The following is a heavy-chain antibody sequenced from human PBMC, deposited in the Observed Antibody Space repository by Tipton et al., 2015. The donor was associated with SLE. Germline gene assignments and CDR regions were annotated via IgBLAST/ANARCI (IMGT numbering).Heavy chain of an antibody. CDR3: ATPGYFGSGSSVAY. V-gene: IGHV4-34*01. Sequence: TLSLTCAVYGGSFSGYHWTWIRQPPGQGLEWIGSIYSSGYTYYNPSLKSRISISVDTSKSQFSLKLNSVTAADTAVYYCATPGYFGSGSSVAYWGQGTLVAVSS. CDR1: GGSFSGYH. D-gene: IGHD3-10*01. CDR2: IYSSGYT. J-gene: IGHJ4*02.